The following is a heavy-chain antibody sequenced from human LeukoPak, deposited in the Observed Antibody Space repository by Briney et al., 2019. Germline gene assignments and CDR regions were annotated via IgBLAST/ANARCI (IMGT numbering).Heavy chain of an antibody. Sequence: SGGSLRLSCAASGFTFSSYAMNWVRQAPGKGLEWVSGISASGGSTYNADPVKGRFTISRDNSKNTLSLQMNSLRDEDTAVYYCARSGSGSNFLEYWGQGTLVTVSS. D-gene: IGHD3-10*01. J-gene: IGHJ4*02. CDR3: ARSGSGSNFLEY. CDR1: GFTFSSYA. V-gene: IGHV3-23*01. CDR2: ISASGGST.